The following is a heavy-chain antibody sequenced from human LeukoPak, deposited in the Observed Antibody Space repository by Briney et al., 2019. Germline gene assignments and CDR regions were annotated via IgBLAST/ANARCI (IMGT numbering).Heavy chain of an antibody. Sequence: GGSLRLSCAASGFTFSTYSMNWVRQAPGKGLEWVSSISSGTSYIYYADSVEGRFTISRDNAKNSLYLQMNSLRAEDTAVYYCARVTTGAFDIWGQGTMLTVSS. V-gene: IGHV3-21*01. CDR1: GFTFSTYS. J-gene: IGHJ3*02. D-gene: IGHD1-1*01. CDR2: ISSGTSYI. CDR3: ARVTTGAFDI.